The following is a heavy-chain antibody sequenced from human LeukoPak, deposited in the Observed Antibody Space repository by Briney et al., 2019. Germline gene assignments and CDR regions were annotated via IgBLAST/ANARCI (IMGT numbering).Heavy chain of an antibody. CDR1: GFIATSNY. D-gene: IGHD2-8*01. V-gene: IGHV3-53*01. J-gene: IGHJ4*02. CDR3: ATGGRSGMAFDF. Sequence: GGSLRLSCSFSGFIATSNYMAWVRQSPGKGLQWISFIYGGGNTLYADSVRDRFSISRDNSKSILYLQMSGLRVEDTAVYYCATGGRSGMAFDFWGQGTLVTVSS. CDR2: IYGGGNT.